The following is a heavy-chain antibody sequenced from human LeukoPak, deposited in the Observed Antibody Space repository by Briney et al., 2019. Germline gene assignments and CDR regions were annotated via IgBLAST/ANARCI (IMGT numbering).Heavy chain of an antibody. V-gene: IGHV5-51*01. CDR3: ARRGTAPHVRYFDL. CDR1: GYSFTSYW. J-gene: IGHJ2*01. D-gene: IGHD3-16*01. Sequence: GESLKISCKGSGYSFTSYWIGWVRQMPGKGLEWRGIIYPGDSDTRYSPSFQGQVTISADKSIRTASLQWSSLKASDTAMYYCARRGTAPHVRYFDLWGRGTLVTVSS. CDR2: IYPGDSDT.